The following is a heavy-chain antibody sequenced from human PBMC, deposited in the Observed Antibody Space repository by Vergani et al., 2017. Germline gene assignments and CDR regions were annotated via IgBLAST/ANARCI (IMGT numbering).Heavy chain of an antibody. D-gene: IGHD3-22*01. J-gene: IGHJ4*02. CDR1: GFTFSSYA. CDR2: ISGSGGST. Sequence: EVQLLESGGGLVQPGGSLRLSCAASGFTFSSYAMSWVRQAPGKGLEWVSAISGSGGSTYYADSVKGRFTISRDNSKNTLYLQMNSLRAEDTAVYYCAKDNPYDSSGYYHVFLGYFDYWGQGTLVTVSS. V-gene: IGHV3-23*01. CDR3: AKDNPYDSSGYYHVFLGYFDY.